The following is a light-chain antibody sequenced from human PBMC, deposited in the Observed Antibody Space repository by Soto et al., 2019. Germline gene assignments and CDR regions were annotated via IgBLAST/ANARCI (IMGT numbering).Light chain of an antibody. J-gene: IGKJ5*01. Sequence: DVQMTQSPSSVSASGGDSVTITCRASQDISTWLAWYQHKPGEAPNLLISAASDLRNGVPSRFSGEGSGTEFTLTITNLQPEDFATAVCQQANRFPTFGRGTRLEIK. CDR3: QQANRFPT. CDR2: AAS. V-gene: IGKV1-12*01. CDR1: QDISTW.